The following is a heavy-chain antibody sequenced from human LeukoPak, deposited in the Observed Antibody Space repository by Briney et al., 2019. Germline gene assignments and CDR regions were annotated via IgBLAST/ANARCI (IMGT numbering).Heavy chain of an antibody. V-gene: IGHV1-2*02. J-gene: IGHJ4*02. CDR3: ARDCSGGSCYSRGDY. CDR2: INPNSGGA. D-gene: IGHD2-15*01. CDR1: GYTFSGYY. Sequence: GASEKVPRKASGYTFSGYYMHWVRQAPGQGLEWMGWINPNSGGANYAQKFQGRVTMTRDTSISTAYMELSRLRSDDTAVYYCARDCSGGSCYSRGDYWGQGTLVTVSS.